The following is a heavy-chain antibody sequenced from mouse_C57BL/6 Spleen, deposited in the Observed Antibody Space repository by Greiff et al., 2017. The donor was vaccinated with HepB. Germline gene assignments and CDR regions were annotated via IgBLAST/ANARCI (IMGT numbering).Heavy chain of an antibody. CDR2: ISSGGSYT. Sequence: EVQGVESGGDLVKPGGSLKLSCAASGFTFSSYGMSWVRQTPDKRLEWVATISSGGSYTYYPDSVKGRFTISRDNAKNTLYLQMSSLKSEDTAMYYCARKYGYDEDWYFDVWGTGTTVTVSS. CDR3: ARKYGYDEDWYFDV. V-gene: IGHV5-6*01. D-gene: IGHD2-2*01. J-gene: IGHJ1*03. CDR1: GFTFSSYG.